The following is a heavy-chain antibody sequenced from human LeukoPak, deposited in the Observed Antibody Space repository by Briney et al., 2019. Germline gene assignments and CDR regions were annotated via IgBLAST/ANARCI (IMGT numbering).Heavy chain of an antibody. CDR3: ARAYYDFWSGRGAFDI. V-gene: IGHV4-38-2*01. D-gene: IGHD3-3*01. Sequence: SETLSLTCAVSGYSISSGYYWGWIRQPPGKGLEWIGSIYHSGSTYYNPSLNSRVTISIDTSKNQFSLKLSSVTAADTAVYYCARAYYDFWSGRGAFDIWGQGTMVTVSS. CDR1: GYSISSGYY. J-gene: IGHJ3*02. CDR2: IYHSGST.